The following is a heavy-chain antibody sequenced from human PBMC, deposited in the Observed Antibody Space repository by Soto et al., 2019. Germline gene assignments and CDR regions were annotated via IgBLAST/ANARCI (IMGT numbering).Heavy chain of an antibody. D-gene: IGHD3-3*01. Sequence: ASVKVSCKASGYTFTSLYLHWVRQAPGQGLEWMAMISPSTDSTTYAQKFQGRLTVTRDTSTSTLYMELSSLRSEDTAEYYCARFRPGTGLRFLEWLRLDAFDIWGQGTMVTVSS. CDR3: ARFRPGTGLRFLEWLRLDAFDI. CDR2: ISPSTDST. V-gene: IGHV1-46*01. CDR1: GYTFTSLY. J-gene: IGHJ3*02.